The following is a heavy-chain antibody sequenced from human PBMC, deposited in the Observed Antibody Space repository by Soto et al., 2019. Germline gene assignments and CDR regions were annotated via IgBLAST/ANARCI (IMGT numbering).Heavy chain of an antibody. CDR3: ARIPGSDYSDPPDF. V-gene: IGHV4-34*01. D-gene: IGHD4-17*01. CDR2: ITHRGSP. CDR1: GGSFSGYH. J-gene: IGHJ4*02. Sequence: QVQLQQWGAGLLKPSETLSLTCAVYGGSFSGYHWTWIRQPPGRGLDWIGEITHRGSPNYNPSLKSRVTISVDTSKNQFSLNLRSVTAADTAVYYCARIPGSDYSDPPDFWGQGTLVTVSS.